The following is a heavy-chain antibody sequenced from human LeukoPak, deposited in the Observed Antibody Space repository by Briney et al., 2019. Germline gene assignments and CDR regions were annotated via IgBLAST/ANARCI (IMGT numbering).Heavy chain of an antibody. CDR2: ISGSGGTT. Sequence: GGSLRLSCAASGFTFNTYAMSWVRQAPGKALEWVSAISGSGGTTYYADSVKGRFTISRDNSKYTLYLQMNSLRGEDTAVYYCAKYSRPPSIVYWGQGTLVTVSS. V-gene: IGHV3-23*01. CDR3: AKYSRPPSIVY. D-gene: IGHD6-13*01. J-gene: IGHJ4*02. CDR1: GFTFNTYA.